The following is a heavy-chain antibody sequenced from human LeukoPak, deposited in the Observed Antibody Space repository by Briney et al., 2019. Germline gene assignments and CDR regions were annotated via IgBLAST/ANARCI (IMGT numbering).Heavy chain of an antibody. CDR3: ARAPWWALRENLSFDY. Sequence: PGGSLRLSCAASGFTVSSNYMSWVRQAPGKGLEWVSVIYSGGSTYYADSVKGRFTISRDNAKNSLYLQMNSLRAEDTAVYYCARAPWWALRENLSFDYWGQGTLVTVSS. D-gene: IGHD1-26*01. V-gene: IGHV3-53*01. CDR1: GFTVSSNY. CDR2: IYSGGST. J-gene: IGHJ4*02.